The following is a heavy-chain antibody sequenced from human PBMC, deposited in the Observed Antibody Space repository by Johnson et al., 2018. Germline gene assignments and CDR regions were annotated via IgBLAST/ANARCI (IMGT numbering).Heavy chain of an antibody. J-gene: IGHJ1*01. V-gene: IGHV3-30*18. Sequence: QLVESGGGVVQPGRSLRLSCAASGFTFSNYVMHWVRQAPGKGLEWVAVISYDGSNQYYADSVKGRFPISRDNSKNTLYLQMNSLRAEDTAVYYCAKEDGVSYYRYFQHWGQGTLVAVSS. CDR3: AKEDGVSYYRYFQH. CDR1: GFTFSNYV. D-gene: IGHD1-26*01. CDR2: ISYDGSNQ.